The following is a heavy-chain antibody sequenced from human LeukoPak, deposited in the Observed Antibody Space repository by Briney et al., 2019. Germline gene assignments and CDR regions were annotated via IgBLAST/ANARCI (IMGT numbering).Heavy chain of an antibody. CDR1: GGSISSGNW. J-gene: IGHJ5*02. D-gene: IGHD4-11*01. V-gene: IGHV4-4*02. Sequence: SETLSLTCTVSGGSISSGNWWTWVRQPPGKGLEWIGEIFHSGTTNYNPSLKSRVTISIDKSNNQFSLRLSSVTAADTALYHCARGGLQSWFDPWGQGTLVTVSS. CDR2: IFHSGTT. CDR3: ARGGLQSWFDP.